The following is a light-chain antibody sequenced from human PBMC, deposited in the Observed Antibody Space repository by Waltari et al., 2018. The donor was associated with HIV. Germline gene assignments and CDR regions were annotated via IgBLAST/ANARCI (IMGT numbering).Light chain of an antibody. CDR3: QQYEKWPPLT. Sequence: EIVMTQSPVTLSASLGERVTLSCRASQRVGNNLAWFQQRTGQAPGVLIYSVSTRAAGVPARFSGSWSGTDFTLTISSLQSEDYAVYFCQQYEKWPPLTFGGGTKV. CDR1: QRVGNN. CDR2: SVS. J-gene: IGKJ4*01. V-gene: IGKV3-15*01.